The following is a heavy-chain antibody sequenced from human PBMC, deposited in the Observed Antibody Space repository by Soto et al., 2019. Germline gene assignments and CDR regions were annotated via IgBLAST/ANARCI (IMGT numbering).Heavy chain of an antibody. J-gene: IGHJ5*02. V-gene: IGHV3-23*04. CDR2: IRDMGDIV. CDR3: ERYFRCGGDSQQDL. CDR1: GFTFGPYA. D-gene: IGHD2-21*02. Sequence: QLGESGGGLVQPGGSPRLSCAAPGFTFGPYAMNWVRQAPGKSLEWLESIRDMGDIVYYADSVKGGFTVSRDNSKNTLYLQMDSLRAEDTAVYYCERYFRCGGDSQQDLWGRGNLVTLAS.